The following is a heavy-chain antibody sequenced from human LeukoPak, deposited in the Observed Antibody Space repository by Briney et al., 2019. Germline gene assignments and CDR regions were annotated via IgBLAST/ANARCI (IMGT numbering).Heavy chain of an antibody. CDR1: GGSISSYY. CDR3: ARDSPYGSGSYYKASWFDP. V-gene: IGHV4-4*07. CDR2: IYTSGST. J-gene: IGHJ5*02. Sequence: PSETLSLTCTVSGGSISSYYWSWIRQPAGKGLEWIGRIYTSGSTNYNPSLKSRVTMSVDTSKNQFSLKLSSVTAADTAVYYCARDSPYGSGSYYKASWFDPWGQGTLVTVSS. D-gene: IGHD3-10*01.